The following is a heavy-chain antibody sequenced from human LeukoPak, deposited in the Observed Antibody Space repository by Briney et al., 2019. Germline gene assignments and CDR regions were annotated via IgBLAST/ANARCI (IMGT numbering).Heavy chain of an antibody. CDR2: INHSGST. D-gene: IGHD3-10*01. V-gene: IGHV4-34*01. J-gene: IGHJ4*02. CDR1: GGSFSGYY. CDR3: ARLHPFGPWFGELGGY. Sequence: SETLSLTCAVYGGSFSGYYWSWIRQPPGKGLEWIGEINHSGSTNYNPSLKSRVTISVDTSKNQFSLKLSSVTAADTAVYYCARLHPFGPWFGELGGYWGQGTLVTVSS.